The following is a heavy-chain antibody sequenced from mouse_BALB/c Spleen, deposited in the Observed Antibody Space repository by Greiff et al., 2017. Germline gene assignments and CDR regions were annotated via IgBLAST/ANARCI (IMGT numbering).Heavy chain of an antibody. D-gene: IGHD2-4*01. CDR3: ARGGDYDNY. CDR1: GYTFTSYW. CDR2: IFPGTGTT. J-gene: IGHJ2*01. V-gene: IGHV1S132*01. Sequence: QVQLQQSGAELVKPGASVKLSCKTSGYTFTSYWIQWVKQRPGQGLGWIGEIFPGTGTTYYNEKFKGKATLTIDTSSSTAYMQLSSLTSEDSAVYFCARGGDYDNYWGQGTILTVSS.